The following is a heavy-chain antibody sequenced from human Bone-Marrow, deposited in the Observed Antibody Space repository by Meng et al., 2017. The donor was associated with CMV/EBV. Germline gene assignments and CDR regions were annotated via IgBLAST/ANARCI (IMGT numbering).Heavy chain of an antibody. D-gene: IGHD3-22*01. CDR1: GYTFTGYY. CDR2: INPNSGNT. V-gene: IGHV1-8*02. Sequence: ASVKVSCKASGYTFTGYYMHWVRQAPGQGLEWMGWINPNSGNTGYAQKFQGRVTMTRNTSISTAYMELSSLRSDDTAVYYCARVVIVVVDTDGWFDPWGQGTLVTVSS. CDR3: ARVVIVVVDTDGWFDP. J-gene: IGHJ5*02.